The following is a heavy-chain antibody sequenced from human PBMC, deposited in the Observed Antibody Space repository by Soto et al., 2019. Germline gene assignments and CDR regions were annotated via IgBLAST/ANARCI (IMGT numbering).Heavy chain of an antibody. J-gene: IGHJ6*02. Sequence: QVQLVQSGAEVKAPGASVKVACKTSGYTFTNYFVHWVRQAPGQGLEWMGAINPGNRITNYALKFQGRVTMTRDPTTNTVYLELSSLRSEDTAVYSCAKDPNYYDFWAGSYYYHGMDVWGQGTTVTVSS. CDR2: INPGNRIT. D-gene: IGHD3-3*01. CDR1: GYTFTNYF. V-gene: IGHV1-46*01. CDR3: AKDPNYYDFWAGSYYYHGMDV.